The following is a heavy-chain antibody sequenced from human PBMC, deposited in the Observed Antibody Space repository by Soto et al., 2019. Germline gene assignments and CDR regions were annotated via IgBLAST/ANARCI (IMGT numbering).Heavy chain of an antibody. D-gene: IGHD2-15*01. CDR2: IKTKAESYAT. V-gene: IGHV3-73*01. J-gene: IGHJ4*02. CDR3: TRRDCSGGNCYSDFDF. CDR1: GFRFSGSD. Sequence: GGSLRLSCAASGFRFSGSDIHWVRQASGEGLEWVGRIKTKAESYATALAASVKGRFFMSRDDSKNTAYLEMNSLKTEDTALYYCTRRDCSGGNCYSDFDFWGQGALVTVSS.